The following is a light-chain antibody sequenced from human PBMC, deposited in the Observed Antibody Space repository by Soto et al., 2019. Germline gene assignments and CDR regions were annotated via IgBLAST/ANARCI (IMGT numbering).Light chain of an antibody. CDR2: KAS. V-gene: IGKV1-5*03. CDR1: QSISSY. CDR3: QHYNSYPEA. J-gene: IGKJ1*01. Sequence: DIQMTQSPSSLSASVRDRVTITCRASQSISSYLNWYQQKPGKAPKLLIYKASTLKSGVPSRFSGSGSGTEFTLTISSLQPDDFATYYCQHYNSYPEAFGQGTKVDIK.